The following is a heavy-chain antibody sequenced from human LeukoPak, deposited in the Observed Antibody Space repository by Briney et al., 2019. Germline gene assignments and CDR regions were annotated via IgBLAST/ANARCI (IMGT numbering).Heavy chain of an antibody. D-gene: IGHD3-22*01. CDR1: GFTFSSYG. Sequence: PGRSLRLSCAASGFTFSSYGMHWVRQAPGKGLEWLAVIWYDGSNKYYADSVKGRFTISRDNSKNTLYLQMNSLRAEDTAVYYCARDPGVVVITDHFDYWGQGTLVTVSS. CDR3: ARDPGVVVITDHFDY. V-gene: IGHV3-33*01. CDR2: IWYDGSNK. J-gene: IGHJ4*02.